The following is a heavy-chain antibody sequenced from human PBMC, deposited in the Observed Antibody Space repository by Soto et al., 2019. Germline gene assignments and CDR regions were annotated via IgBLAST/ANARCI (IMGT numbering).Heavy chain of an antibody. Sequence: SETLSLTCTVSGGSISGYYWSWIRQPPGKGLEYIGYIYYRGSTNYNPSLKSRVTMPVDTSRNLFSLKVNSVTTADTAVYYCARQQLLPYYYALDVWGQGTTVTVSS. V-gene: IGHV4-59*01. CDR1: GGSISGYY. CDR3: ARQQLLPYYYALDV. D-gene: IGHD6-13*01. CDR2: IYYRGST. J-gene: IGHJ6*02.